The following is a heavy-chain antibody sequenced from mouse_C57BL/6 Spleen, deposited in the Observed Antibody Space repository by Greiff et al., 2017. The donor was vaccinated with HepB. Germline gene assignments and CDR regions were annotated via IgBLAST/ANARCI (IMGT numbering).Heavy chain of an antibody. V-gene: IGHV1-82*01. D-gene: IGHD2-2*01. CDR1: GYAFSSSW. CDR2: IYPGDGDT. Sequence: QVQLQQSGPELVKPGASVKISCKASGYAFSSSWMNWVKQRPGKGLEWIGRIYPGDGDTNYNGKFKGKATLTADKSSSTAYMQLSSLTSEDSAVYFCARGYEAAYWGQGTLVTVSA. CDR3: ARGYEAAY. J-gene: IGHJ3*01.